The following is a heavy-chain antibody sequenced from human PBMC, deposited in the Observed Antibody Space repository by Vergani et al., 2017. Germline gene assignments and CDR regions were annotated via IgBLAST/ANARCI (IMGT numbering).Heavy chain of an antibody. J-gene: IGHJ4*02. CDR1: GFTFDDYA. CDR2: ISWNSGSI. CDR3: ASLRESGYETESH. V-gene: IGHV3-9*01. Sequence: EVQLVESGGGLVQPGRSLRLSCAASGFTFDDYAMHWVRQAPGKGLEWVSGISWNSGSIGYADSVKGRFTISRDNAKNSLYLQMNSLRAEDTAVYYCASLRESGYETESHWGQGTLVTVSS. D-gene: IGHD5-12*01.